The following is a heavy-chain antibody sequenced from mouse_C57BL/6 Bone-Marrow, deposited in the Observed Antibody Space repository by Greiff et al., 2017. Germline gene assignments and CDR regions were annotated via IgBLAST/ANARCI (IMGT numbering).Heavy chain of an antibody. Sequence: VQLVESGAELAKPGASVKLSCKASGYTFTSYWMHWVKQRPGQGLEWIGYINPSSGYTKYNQKFKDKATLTADKSSSTAYMQLSSLTYEDSAVYYCARRWLLPYWYFDVWGTGTTVTVSS. D-gene: IGHD2-3*01. CDR2: INPSSGYT. CDR1: GYTFTSYW. V-gene: IGHV1-7*01. CDR3: ARRWLLPYWYFDV. J-gene: IGHJ1*03.